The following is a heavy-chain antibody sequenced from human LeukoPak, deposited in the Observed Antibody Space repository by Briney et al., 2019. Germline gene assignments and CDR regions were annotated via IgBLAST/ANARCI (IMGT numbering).Heavy chain of an antibody. CDR1: GFSLSSYG. V-gene: IGHV3-48*01. J-gene: IGHJ6*03. CDR2: ITSSGTI. Sequence: GGSLRLSCAASGFSLSSYGMNWVRQAPGKGLEWVSFITSSGTIYYADSVKGRFTISRDDAKDSLYLQMNSLRAEDTAVYYCARQIIDSGSYYYYYMDVWGKGTTVTVSS. D-gene: IGHD1-26*01. CDR3: ARQIIDSGSYYYYYMDV.